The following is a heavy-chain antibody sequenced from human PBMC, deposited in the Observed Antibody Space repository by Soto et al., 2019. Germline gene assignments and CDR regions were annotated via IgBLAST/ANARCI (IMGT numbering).Heavy chain of an antibody. V-gene: IGHV4-39*01. D-gene: IGHD6-13*01. Sequence: SETLSLTCTVSGGSISSSSYYWGWIRQPPGKGLEWIGSIYYSGSTYYNPSLKSRVTISVDTSKNQFSLKLSSVTAADTAVYYCARRGGDGWWEQLVRSYYFDYWGQGTLVTVSS. J-gene: IGHJ4*02. CDR1: GGSISSSSYY. CDR2: IYYSGST. CDR3: ARRGGDGWWEQLVRSYYFDY.